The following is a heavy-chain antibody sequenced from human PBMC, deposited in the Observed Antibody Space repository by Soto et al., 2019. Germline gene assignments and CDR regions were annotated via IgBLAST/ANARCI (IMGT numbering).Heavy chain of an antibody. D-gene: IGHD2-21*02. J-gene: IGHJ3*02. CDR3: ARERCFVVTAGNDAFDI. Sequence: QVQLVESGGGVVQPGRSLRLSCAASGFTFSSYGMHWVRQAPGKGLEWVAVIWYDGSNKYYADSVKGRFTISRDNSKNTLYLQMNSLRAEDTAVYYCARERCFVVTAGNDAFDIWGQGTMVTVSS. V-gene: IGHV3-33*01. CDR1: GFTFSSYG. CDR2: IWYDGSNK.